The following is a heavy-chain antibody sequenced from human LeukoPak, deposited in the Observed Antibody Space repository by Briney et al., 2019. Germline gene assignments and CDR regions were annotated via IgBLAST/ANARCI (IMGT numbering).Heavy chain of an antibody. Sequence: GESLKISCKASGYSFSKYWIGWVRQMPGKGLEWMGTIYPGDSDTRYSPSSEDQVTISVDKSNSVAYLQWSGLKASDTAMYYCARLFRNWSDGGVDQWGLGTRVTVSA. D-gene: IGHD1-1*01. J-gene: IGHJ4*02. CDR3: ARLFRNWSDGGVDQ. CDR1: GYSFSKYW. V-gene: IGHV5-51*01. CDR2: IYPGDSDT.